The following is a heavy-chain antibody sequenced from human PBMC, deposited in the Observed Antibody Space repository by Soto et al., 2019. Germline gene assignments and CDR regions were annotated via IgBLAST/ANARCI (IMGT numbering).Heavy chain of an antibody. CDR3: ARGWFGLDY. Sequence: SETLSLTCTLSGGSISSYYWSWIRQPPGKGLEWIGYIYYSGSTNYNPSLKSRVTLSVDTSKNQFSLKLSSVTAADTAVYYCARGWFGLDYWGQGTLVTVSS. J-gene: IGHJ4*02. V-gene: IGHV4-59*01. D-gene: IGHD3-10*01. CDR2: IYYSGST. CDR1: GGSISSYY.